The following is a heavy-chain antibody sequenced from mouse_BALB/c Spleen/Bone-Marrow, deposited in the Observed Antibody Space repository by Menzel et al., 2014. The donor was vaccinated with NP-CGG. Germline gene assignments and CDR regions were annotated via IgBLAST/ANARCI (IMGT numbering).Heavy chain of an antibody. D-gene: IGHD1-1*01. Sequence: EVKLMESGGGLVQPGGSRKLSCAASGFTFSDYGMAWVRRAPGKGPEGVAFISNLAYSIYYADTVTGRFTISRENAKNTLYLEMSSLRSEDTAMYYCARDQVYYYGSSYGYFDVWGAGATVTVSS. CDR1: GFTFSDYG. CDR2: ISNLAYSI. J-gene: IGHJ1*01. V-gene: IGHV5-15*02. CDR3: ARDQVYYYGSSYGYFDV.